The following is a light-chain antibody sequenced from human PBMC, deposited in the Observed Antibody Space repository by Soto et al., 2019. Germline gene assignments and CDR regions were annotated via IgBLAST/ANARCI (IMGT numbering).Light chain of an antibody. J-gene: IGLJ1*01. Sequence: QSVLTQPPSVSDAARQRVTISCSGSSSNIGNNAVNWYQQLPGKAPKLLIYYDDLLPSGVSDRFSGSKSGTSASLAISGLQSEDEDDYYCAAWDDSLNGYVFGTGTKLTVL. CDR3: AAWDDSLNGYV. V-gene: IGLV1-36*01. CDR1: SSNIGNNA. CDR2: YDD.